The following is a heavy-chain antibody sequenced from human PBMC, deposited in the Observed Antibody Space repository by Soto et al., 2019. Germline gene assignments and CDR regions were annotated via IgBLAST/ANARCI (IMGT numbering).Heavy chain of an antibody. J-gene: IGHJ6*02. CDR2: ISSCGSSI. D-gene: IGHD3-3*01. V-gene: IGHV3-11*01. Sequence: GGSLRLSCAVSGFTFSDYYMSWIRQAPGKGLEWVSYISSCGSSIYYADSVKGRFTISRDNAKNSLYLQMNGLRAEDTAVYYCARGCYDFWSGYYISPYGMDVWGQGTTVTVSS. CDR1: GFTFSDYY. CDR3: ARGCYDFWSGYYISPYGMDV.